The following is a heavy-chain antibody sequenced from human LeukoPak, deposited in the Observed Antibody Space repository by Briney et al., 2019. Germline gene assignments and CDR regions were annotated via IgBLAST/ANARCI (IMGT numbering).Heavy chain of an antibody. V-gene: IGHV3-21*01. CDR2: ISSGSSYI. D-gene: IGHD3-10*01. CDR1: GFTFSSYS. CDR3: ARVRYYGSGSYYLYIDY. J-gene: IGHJ4*02. Sequence: GGSLRLSCAASGFTFSSYSMNWVRQAPGKGLEWVSSISSGSSYIYYADSVKGRFTISRDNAKNSLYLQMNSLRAEDAAVYYCARVRYYGSGSYYLYIDYWGQGTLVTVSS.